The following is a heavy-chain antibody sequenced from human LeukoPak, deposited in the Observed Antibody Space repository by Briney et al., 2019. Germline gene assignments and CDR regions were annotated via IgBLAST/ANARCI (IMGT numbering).Heavy chain of an antibody. CDR3: ARQKGGLRYFDWLSAPFDY. CDR2: INHSGST. D-gene: IGHD3-9*01. J-gene: IGHJ4*02. CDR1: GGSFSGYY. V-gene: IGHV4-34*01. Sequence: SETLSLTCAVYGGSFSGYYWSWIRQPPGKGLEWIGEINHSGSTNYNPSLKSRVTISVDTSKNQFSLKLSSVTAAATAVYYCARQKGGLRYFDWLSAPFDYWGQGTLVTVSS.